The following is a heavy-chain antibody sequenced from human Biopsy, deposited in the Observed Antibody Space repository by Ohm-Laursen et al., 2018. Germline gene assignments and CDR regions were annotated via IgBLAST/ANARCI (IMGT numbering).Heavy chain of an antibody. Sequence: GSLRLSCAASGFIFSTYTMNWVRQAPGEGLEWVSSISSPSSDIYYADSVKGRFTISRDNAKNSLFLHMNSLRAEDAAVYYCARESALKWYQSLSYVNGMDVWGQGTPVTVSS. CDR2: ISSPSSDI. D-gene: IGHD2-2*01. V-gene: IGHV3-21*01. J-gene: IGHJ6*02. CDR3: ARESALKWYQSLSYVNGMDV. CDR1: GFIFSTYT.